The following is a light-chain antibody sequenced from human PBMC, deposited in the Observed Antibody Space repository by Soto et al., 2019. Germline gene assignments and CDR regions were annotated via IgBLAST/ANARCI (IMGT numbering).Light chain of an antibody. V-gene: IGKV3-15*01. CDR3: QQYNNWPRT. J-gene: IGKJ1*01. Sequence: EIGMNQSPATLSVSPGERATLSCRASQSVSSNLAWYQQKPGQAPRLLIYGASTRATGIPARFSGSGSGTEFTLTISSLQSEDFAVYYCQQYNNWPRTFGQGAKVDIK. CDR2: GAS. CDR1: QSVSSN.